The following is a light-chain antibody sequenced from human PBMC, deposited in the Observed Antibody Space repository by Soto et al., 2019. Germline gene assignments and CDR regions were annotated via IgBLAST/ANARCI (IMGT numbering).Light chain of an antibody. J-gene: IGLJ2*01. CDR3: SSFTSNKSVV. Sequence: QSVLTQPASVSGSPGQSITISCTGSSSDVGRYNYVSWYQQHPGKDPKLMTYEVSNRPSGVSIRFSGSKSGNTASLTISGLQAEDEADYYCSSFTSNKSVVFGGGTKLTVL. CDR1: SSDVGRYNY. V-gene: IGLV2-14*01. CDR2: EVS.